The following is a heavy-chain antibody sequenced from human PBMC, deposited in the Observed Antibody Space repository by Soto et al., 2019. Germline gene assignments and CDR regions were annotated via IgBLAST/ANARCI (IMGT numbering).Heavy chain of an antibody. V-gene: IGHV1-8*02. CDR1: GYSFINLD. CDR2: MNPGSGKT. CDR3: ARMASAGTLNWFDP. D-gene: IGHD6-13*01. J-gene: IGHJ5*02. Sequence: ASVKVSCKASGYSFINLDVSWLRQSSGQGLEWLGWMNPGSGKTGYASKFQGRVAMTRDASTGTSHLELSSLTSDDTAVYYCARMASAGTLNWFDPWGQGTLVTVSS.